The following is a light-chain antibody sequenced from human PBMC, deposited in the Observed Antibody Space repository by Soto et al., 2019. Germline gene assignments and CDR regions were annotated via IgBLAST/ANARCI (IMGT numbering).Light chain of an antibody. CDR2: DNN. J-gene: IGLJ3*02. CDR3: QSYDDNNQV. Sequence: NFMLTQPNSVSASPGKTVTISCTRSSGSIASNYVQWYQQRPGSAPTTVIYDNNQRHFGVPDRFSGSIDSSSNSASLTISGLKTEDEADYYCQSYDDNNQVFGGGTNLTVL. CDR1: SGSIASNY. V-gene: IGLV6-57*04.